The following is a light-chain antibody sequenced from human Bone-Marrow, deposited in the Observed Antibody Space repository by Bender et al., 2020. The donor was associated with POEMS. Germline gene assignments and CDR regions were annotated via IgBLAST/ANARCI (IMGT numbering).Light chain of an antibody. CDR3: AAWEDSLNGWV. Sequence: QSVLTQPPSASGTPGQRVTISCYGSSSNIGTNPVNWYQQLPGTAPKLLIYINNQRPSGVPDRFSGSKSGTSASLAISGLQSEDEADYYCAAWEDSLNGWVFGGGTKLTVL. CDR2: INN. CDR1: SSNIGTNP. V-gene: IGLV1-44*01. J-gene: IGLJ3*02.